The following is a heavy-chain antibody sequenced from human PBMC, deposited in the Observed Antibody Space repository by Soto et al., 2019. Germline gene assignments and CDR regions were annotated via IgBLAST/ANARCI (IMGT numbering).Heavy chain of an antibody. D-gene: IGHD6-13*01. V-gene: IGHV2-5*02. CDR3: AHLDSSSPANYGMDV. CDR1: GFSLSTSGVG. Sequence: SGPTLVNPTQTLTLTCTFSGFSLSTSGVGVGWIRQPPGKALEWLALIYWDDDKRYSPSLKSRLTITKDTSKNQVVLTMTNMDPVDTATYYCAHLDSSSPANYGMDVWGQGTTVTVSS. CDR2: IYWDDDK. J-gene: IGHJ6*02.